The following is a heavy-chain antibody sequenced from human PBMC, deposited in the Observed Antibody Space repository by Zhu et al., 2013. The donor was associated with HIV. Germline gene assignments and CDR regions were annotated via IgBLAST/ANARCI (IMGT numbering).Heavy chain of an antibody. Sequence: QVQLVQSGTEVKKPGASVKVSCQASGYTFTRFGISWVRQAPGQGLEWMGWISPKNGDTNYAQNFQGKVTMTIDTSTNTAYMELMRLTSDDTAVYYCATSDAYSTSEGWGWFDPVGPREPWSSSPQ. J-gene: IGHJ5*02. CDR2: ISPKNGDT. V-gene: IGHV1-18*01. CDR3: ATSDAYSTSEGWGWFDP. CDR1: GYTFTRFG. D-gene: IGHD6-6*01.